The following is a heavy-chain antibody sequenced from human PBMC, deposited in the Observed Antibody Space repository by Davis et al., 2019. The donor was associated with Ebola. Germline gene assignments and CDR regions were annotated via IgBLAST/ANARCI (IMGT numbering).Heavy chain of an antibody. CDR3: ARGFRDRMGGYCSSTSCYRYYYYGMDV. V-gene: IGHV3-30*03. CDR2: ISYDGSNK. Sequence: PGGSLRLSCAASGFTFSSYAMSWVRQAPGKGLEWVAVISYDGSNKYYADSVKGRFTISRGNSKNSLYLQMNSLRAEDTAVYYCARGFRDRMGGYCSSTSCYRYYYYGMDVWGQGTTVTVSS. D-gene: IGHD2-2*01. CDR1: GFTFSSYA. J-gene: IGHJ6*02.